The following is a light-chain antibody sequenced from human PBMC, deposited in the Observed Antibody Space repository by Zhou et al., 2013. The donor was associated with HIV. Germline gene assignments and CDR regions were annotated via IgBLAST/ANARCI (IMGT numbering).Light chain of an antibody. Sequence: EIVLTQSPDTLSLSPGERATLSCRAGQTVSGNYLAWYQQKPGQSPRLLIYGASSRATGIPDRFSGSGSGTDFTLTISSLEPEDFAVYYCQQRSNWPQFTFGPGTKVDI. CDR1: QTVSGNY. CDR2: GAS. CDR3: QQRSNWPQFT. V-gene: IGKV3D-20*02. J-gene: IGKJ3*01.